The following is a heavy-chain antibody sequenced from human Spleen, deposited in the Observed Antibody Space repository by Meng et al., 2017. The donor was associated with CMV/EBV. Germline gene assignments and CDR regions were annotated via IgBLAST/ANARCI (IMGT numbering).Heavy chain of an antibody. CDR1: GDSVSSSDYY. CDR2: IYYSGST. CDR3: ARDYVSGSFDY. V-gene: IGHV4-61*08. J-gene: IGHJ4*02. Sequence: GSLRLSCTVSGDSVSSSDYYWTWIRLPPGKGLEWIGYIYYSGSTNYNPSLKSRVTISVDTSKNQFSLKLRSVTAADTAVYYCARDYVSGSFDYWGQGTLVTVSS. D-gene: IGHD6-6*01.